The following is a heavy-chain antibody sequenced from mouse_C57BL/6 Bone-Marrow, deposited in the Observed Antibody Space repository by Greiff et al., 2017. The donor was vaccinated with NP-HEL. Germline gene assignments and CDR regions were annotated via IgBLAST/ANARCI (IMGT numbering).Heavy chain of an antibody. V-gene: IGHV1-64*01. CDR3: ARSGVVFSYWYFDV. CDR1: GYTFTSYW. CDR2: IHPNSGST. Sequence: QVQLQQPGAELVKPGASVKLSCKASGYTFTSYWMHWVKQRPGQGLEWIGMIHPNSGSTNYNEKFKSKATLTVDKSSSTAYMQLSSLTSEDSAVYYCARSGVVFSYWYFDVWGTGTTVTVSS. D-gene: IGHD1-1*01. J-gene: IGHJ1*03.